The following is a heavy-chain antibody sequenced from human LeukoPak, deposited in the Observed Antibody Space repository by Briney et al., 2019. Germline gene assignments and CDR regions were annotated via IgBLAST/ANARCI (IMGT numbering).Heavy chain of an antibody. V-gene: IGHV4-4*07. D-gene: IGHD3-16*01. J-gene: IGHJ4*02. CDR3: ARDNVDGNYFDY. CDR1: GGSISSYY. CDR2: IYTSGST. Sequence: SETLSLTCTVSGGSISSYYWSWIRQPAGKGLEWIGRIYTSGSTNYNPSLKSRVTMSVDTSKNQFSLKLSSVTAADTAVYNCARDNVDGNYFDYLGQGTLVTVSS.